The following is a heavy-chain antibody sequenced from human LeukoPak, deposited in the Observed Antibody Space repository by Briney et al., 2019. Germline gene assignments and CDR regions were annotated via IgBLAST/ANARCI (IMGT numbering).Heavy chain of an antibody. CDR3: ARVRYGGDAFDI. CDR2: INPSGGST. D-gene: IGHD4-23*01. V-gene: IGHV1-46*03. Sequence: ASVKVSCKASGYIFTNYYMHWVRQAPGQGLEWMGIINPSGGSTSYAQKFQGRVTMTRDTSTSTVYMELSSLRSEDTAVYYCARVRYGGDAFDIWGQGTMVTVSS. CDR1: GYIFTNYY. J-gene: IGHJ3*02.